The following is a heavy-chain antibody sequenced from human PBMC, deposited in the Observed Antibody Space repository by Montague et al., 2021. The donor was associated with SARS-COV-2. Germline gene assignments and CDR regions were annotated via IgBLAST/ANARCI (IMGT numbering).Heavy chain of an antibody. J-gene: IGHJ4*02. CDR1: GGSMRRYY. Sequence: SETLSLTCTISGGSMRRYYWTWIRQLPGKELEWIGSIYDSGGARYNPSLKSRVSISVDASKNQFSLRATSVTAADTAVYFCARRGTGNYEILDYWGQGILVTVSS. CDR2: IYDSGGA. V-gene: IGHV4-59*01. CDR3: ARRGTGNYEILDY. D-gene: IGHD3-3*01.